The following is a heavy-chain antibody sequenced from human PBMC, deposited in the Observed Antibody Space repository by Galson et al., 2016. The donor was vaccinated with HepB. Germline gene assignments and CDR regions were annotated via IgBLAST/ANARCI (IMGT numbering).Heavy chain of an antibody. Sequence: SLRLSCAASGFTYSSYAMSWVRQAPGKGLEWVPSSGSGGPTYYADSVKGRFTISRDNSKNTLFLQMHSLRADDTAVYYCSKSVLECDILTGYYRRGVDYWGQGSGVTVSS. CDR1: GFTYSSYA. J-gene: IGHJ4*02. CDR3: SKSVLECDILTGYYRRGVDY. V-gene: IGHV3-23*01. CDR2: SGSGGPT. D-gene: IGHD3-9*01.